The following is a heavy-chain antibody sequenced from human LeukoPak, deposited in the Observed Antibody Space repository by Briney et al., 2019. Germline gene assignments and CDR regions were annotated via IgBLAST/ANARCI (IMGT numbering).Heavy chain of an antibody. D-gene: IGHD6-19*01. CDR3: ARGRKQWLVRGYYFDY. Sequence: GASVKVSCKASGYTFTSYDINWVRQATGQGLEWMGWMNPNSGNTGYAQKFQGRVTITRNTSISTAYMELSSLRSEDTAVYYCARGRKQWLVRGYYFDYWGQGTLVTVSS. CDR2: MNPNSGNT. J-gene: IGHJ4*02. V-gene: IGHV1-8*03. CDR1: GYTFTSYD.